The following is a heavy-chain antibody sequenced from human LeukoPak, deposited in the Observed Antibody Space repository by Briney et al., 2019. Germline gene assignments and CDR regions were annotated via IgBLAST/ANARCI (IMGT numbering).Heavy chain of an antibody. V-gene: IGHV3-53*01. CDR3: ARVYYDESDYYGGAFDI. CDR1: GFPFSVSW. J-gene: IGHJ3*02. D-gene: IGHD3-22*01. CDR2: IYSGGYT. Sequence: GGSLRLSCATSGFPFSVSWMHWVRQGPGKGLEWVSIIYSGGYTYYADSVEGRFTISRDNSKNTLYLQMNSLRDEDTAVYYCARVYYDESDYYGGAFDIWGQGTMVTVSS.